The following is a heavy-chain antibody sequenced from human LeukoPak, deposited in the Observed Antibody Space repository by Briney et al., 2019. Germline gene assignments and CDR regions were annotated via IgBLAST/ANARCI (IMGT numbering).Heavy chain of an antibody. D-gene: IGHD3-16*02. Sequence: ASVKVSCKASGYTFTSYGISWVRQAPGQGLEWMGWISAYNGNTNYAQKLQGRVTMTTDTSTSTAYMELRGLRSDDTAVYSCARDPVTFGGVIVDYWGQGTLVTVSS. V-gene: IGHV1-18*01. CDR2: ISAYNGNT. CDR3: ARDPVTFGGVIVDY. CDR1: GYTFTSYG. J-gene: IGHJ4*02.